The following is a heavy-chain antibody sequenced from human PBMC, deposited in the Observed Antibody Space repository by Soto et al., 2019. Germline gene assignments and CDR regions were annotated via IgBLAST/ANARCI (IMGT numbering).Heavy chain of an antibody. D-gene: IGHD3-22*01. Sequence: GGSLRLSCAASGFTFSNYNMNWVRQAPGKGLEWISYISSSSNTIHYADSVKGRFTISRDNAKNSLFLQMNSLRDEDTAVFYCARAYDTSNYSPDYWGQGTLVTVSS. CDR1: GFTFSNYN. J-gene: IGHJ4*02. CDR3: ARAYDTSNYSPDY. V-gene: IGHV3-48*02. CDR2: ISSSSNTI.